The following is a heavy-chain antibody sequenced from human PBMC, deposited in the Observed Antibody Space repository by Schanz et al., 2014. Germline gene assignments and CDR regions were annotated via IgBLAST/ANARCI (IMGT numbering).Heavy chain of an antibody. V-gene: IGHV3-33*06. J-gene: IGHJ4*02. CDR2: IYYDGGLR. D-gene: IGHD2-21*01. CDR3: TKWANEGGGGYCHFDL. Sequence: QVQLVESGGGVVQPGGSLRLSCAASGFTFSNYGIHWVRQAPGKGLEWVAVIYYDGGLRFFADSVRGRVTISRDNSNNMVYLQMNSLRAEDTAIYYCTKWANEGGGGYCHFDLWGQGTLVTVSS. CDR1: GFTFSNYG.